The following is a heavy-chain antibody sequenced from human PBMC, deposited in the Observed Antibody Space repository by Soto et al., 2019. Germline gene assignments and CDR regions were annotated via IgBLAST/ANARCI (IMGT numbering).Heavy chain of an antibody. Sequence: EVQLLESGGGLVQPGGSLRLSCAASGFTFSSYAMSWVRQAPGQGLEWVSAISGSGGSTYYADSVKGRFTISRDNSKNXXXXXXXXXXXXXXXXXXXXXXXXXXXXXXXYYYMDVWGKGTTVTVSS. CDR2: ISGSGGST. V-gene: IGHV3-23*01. CDR3: XXXXXXXXXXXXYYYMDV. CDR1: GFTFSSYA. J-gene: IGHJ6*03.